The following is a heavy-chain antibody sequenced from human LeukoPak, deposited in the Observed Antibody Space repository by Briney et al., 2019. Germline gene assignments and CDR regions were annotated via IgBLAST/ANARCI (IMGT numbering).Heavy chain of an antibody. D-gene: IGHD3-3*01. J-gene: IGHJ4*02. CDR1: GFTFSGSA. V-gene: IGHV3-73*01. Sequence: GGSLRLSCAASGFTFSGSAMHWVRQASGKGLEWVGRIRSKANSYATAYAASVKGRFTISRDDSKNTAYLQMNSLKTEDTAVYYCTSTIFGAVTHNDYWGQGTLVTVSS. CDR2: IRSKANSYAT. CDR3: TSTIFGAVTHNDY.